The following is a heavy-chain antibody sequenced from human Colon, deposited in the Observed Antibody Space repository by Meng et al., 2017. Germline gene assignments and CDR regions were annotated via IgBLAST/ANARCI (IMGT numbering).Heavy chain of an antibody. D-gene: IGHD1-26*01. J-gene: IGHJ4*02. CDR2: VDYPGKT. CDR3: AIGPWELAY. V-gene: IGHV4-61*01. Sequence: LQNPSQGLPLTCSTLSFTFTVSGGCVSRGRPHWSWVREPPGKVLEFNANVDYPGKTNYHPTLKGRATTSIDLTKSQFSLKVSAVTAADPAVYYCAIGPWELAYGGQGTLVTVSS. CDR1: GGCVSRGRPH.